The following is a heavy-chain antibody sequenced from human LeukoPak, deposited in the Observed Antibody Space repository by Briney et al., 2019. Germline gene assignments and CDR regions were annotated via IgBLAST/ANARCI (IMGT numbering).Heavy chain of an antibody. D-gene: IGHD5-24*01. CDR1: GFTISNAW. V-gene: IGHV3-15*01. J-gene: IGHJ4*02. CDR2: IKSKTDGGAT. CDR3: TTGTGSNPVGYILELKY. Sequence: GGSLRLSCAASGFTISNAWMSWVRQAPGKGLEWVGRIKSKTDGGATDFPTPVKGRFTISREDSKNTLYLEMNSLKIEDTGVYYCTTGTGSNPVGYILELKYWGQGALVTVSS.